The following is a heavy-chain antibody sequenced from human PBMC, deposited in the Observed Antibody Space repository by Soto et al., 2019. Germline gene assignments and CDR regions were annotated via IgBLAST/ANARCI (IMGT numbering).Heavy chain of an antibody. V-gene: IGHV4-4*02. J-gene: IGHJ5*02. CDR1: GGSISSSNW. CDR2: IYHSGRT. Sequence: QVQLQESGPGLVKPSGTLSLTCAVSGGSISSSNWWSWVRQPPGKGLEWIGEIYHSGRTNYNPSLKSRVTKSVDKSKSQFALNLSSVTAADTAVYYCARGQQWLVPIGWFDPWGQGTLVTVSS. D-gene: IGHD6-19*01. CDR3: ARGQQWLVPIGWFDP.